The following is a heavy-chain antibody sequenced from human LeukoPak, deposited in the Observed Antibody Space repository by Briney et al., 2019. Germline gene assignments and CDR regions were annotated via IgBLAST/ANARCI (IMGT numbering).Heavy chain of an antibody. J-gene: IGHJ3*02. D-gene: IGHD2-15*01. CDR3: ARPLLQEDFDAFDI. CDR1: GXSISSYY. CDR2: IYYSGST. V-gene: IGHV4-59*01. Sequence: SETLSLTCTVSGXSISSYYWTWIRQPPGQGLEWIGYIYYSGSTKYNPSLKSRVTISVDTSKNQFSLNLSSLTAADTAVYYCARPLLQEDFDAFDIWGQGTMVTVSS.